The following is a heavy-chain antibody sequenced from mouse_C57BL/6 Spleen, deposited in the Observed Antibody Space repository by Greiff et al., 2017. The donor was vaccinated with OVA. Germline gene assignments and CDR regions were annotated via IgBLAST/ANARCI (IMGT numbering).Heavy chain of an antibody. J-gene: IGHJ1*03. Sequence: EVKLVESEGGLVQPGSSMKLSCTASGFTFSDYYMAWVRQVPEKGLEWVANINYDGSSTYYLDPLMSRFLISRDNAKNSQYLQMSSLKSDDTATYYCARATRFGSSWYIDVWGTGTTVTVSS. CDR2: INYDGSST. D-gene: IGHD1-1*01. V-gene: IGHV5-16*01. CDR3: ARATRFGSSWYIDV. CDR1: GFTFSDYY.